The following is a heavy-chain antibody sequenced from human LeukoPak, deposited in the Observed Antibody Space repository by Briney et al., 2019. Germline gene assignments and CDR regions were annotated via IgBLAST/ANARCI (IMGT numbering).Heavy chain of an antibody. J-gene: IGHJ4*02. Sequence: PSETLSLICTVSGGSISSGDYYWRWIRQPPGKGLEWIGYIYYSGSTYYNPSLKSRVTISVDTSKNQFSLKLSSVTAADTAVYYCARAGGSADYWGQGTLVTVSS. CDR1: GGSISSGDYY. V-gene: IGHV4-30-4*01. D-gene: IGHD2-15*01. CDR3: ARAGGSADY. CDR2: IYYSGST.